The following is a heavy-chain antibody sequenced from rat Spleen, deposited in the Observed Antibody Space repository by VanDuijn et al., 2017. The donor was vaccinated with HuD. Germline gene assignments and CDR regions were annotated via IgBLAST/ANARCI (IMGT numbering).Heavy chain of an antibody. CDR2: ISPSGVT. J-gene: IGHJ3*01. V-gene: IGHV5-25*01. D-gene: IGHD4-3*01. CDR1: GFTFRNFD. CDR3: ARQDTSGYSNWFAY. Sequence: EVQLVESGGGLVQPGRSMKLSCVVSGFTFRNFDMAWFRQAPTKGLEWVASISPSGVTYYRDSVKGRFTVSRENAKSTLYLLMDSLRSEDTATYYCARQDTSGYSNWFAYWGQGTLVTVSS.